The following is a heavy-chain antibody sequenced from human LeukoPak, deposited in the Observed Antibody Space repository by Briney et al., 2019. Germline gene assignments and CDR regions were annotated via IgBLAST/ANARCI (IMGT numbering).Heavy chain of an antibody. Sequence: GESLKIPCKSSGYSFTNNWIGWVRQMPGKGLEWMGIIYPGDSNTKYSPPFQGQVTISVDKSITTAYLQWSSLKASDTAMYYCVRSPACSGGDCYPNWFDPWGQGTLVTVSS. CDR1: GYSFTNNW. D-gene: IGHD2-15*01. CDR2: IYPGDSNT. J-gene: IGHJ5*02. CDR3: VRSPACSGGDCYPNWFDP. V-gene: IGHV5-51*01.